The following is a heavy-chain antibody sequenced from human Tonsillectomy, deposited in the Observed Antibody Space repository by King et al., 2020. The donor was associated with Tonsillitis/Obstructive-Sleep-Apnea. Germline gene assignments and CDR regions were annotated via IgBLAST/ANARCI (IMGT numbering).Heavy chain of an antibody. D-gene: IGHD7-27*01. CDR1: GLSLSTSGLC. CDR3: ARIRSGDYDVFDI. V-gene: IGHV2-70*11. Sequence: VTLKESGPALVKPTQTLTLTCTLSGLSLSTSGLCVSWIRQPPGKALEWLARIDWDDDKYYSTSLKTRLTISKDTSKNQVVLTMTNMDPVDTATYYCARIRSGDYDVFDIWGQGTMVTVSS. CDR2: IDWDDDK. J-gene: IGHJ3*02.